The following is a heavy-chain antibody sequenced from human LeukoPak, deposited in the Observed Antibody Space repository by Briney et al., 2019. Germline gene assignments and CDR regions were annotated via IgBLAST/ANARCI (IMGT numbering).Heavy chain of an antibody. Sequence: ASVKVSCKASGGTFTSYAISWVRQAPGQGLEWMGWISAYNGNTNYAQKLQGRVTMTTDTSTSTAYMELRSLRSDDTAVYYCARESSPRGWYYYWGQGTLVTVSS. CDR2: ISAYNGNT. CDR3: ARESSPRGWYYY. V-gene: IGHV1-18*01. CDR1: GGTFTSYA. D-gene: IGHD6-19*01. J-gene: IGHJ4*02.